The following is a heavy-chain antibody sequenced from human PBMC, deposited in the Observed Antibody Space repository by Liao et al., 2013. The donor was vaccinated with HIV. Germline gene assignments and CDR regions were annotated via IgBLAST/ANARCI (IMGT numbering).Heavy chain of an antibody. D-gene: IGHD2-8*02. J-gene: IGHJ4*03. CDR3: VRDVVHDWKYYFDY. V-gene: IGHV4-39*07. CDR2: IYYSGSP. Sequence: QLQLQESGPGLVKPSETLSLTCTVSGGSLGSSSYYWGWIRQPPGKGLEWIGSIYYSGSPSYNPSLKSRVTISVDTFKNEFSLKVRSVTAADTAVYYCVRDVVHDWKYYFDYWGRGRPWPPSPQ. CDR1: GGSLGSSSYY.